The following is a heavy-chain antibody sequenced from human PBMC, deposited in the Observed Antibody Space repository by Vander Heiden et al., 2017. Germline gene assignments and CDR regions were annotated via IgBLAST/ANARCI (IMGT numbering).Heavy chain of an antibody. Sequence: EVQLVASGGGLVQPGGSLRLSCAASGFTFSTFWMHWVRQVPGKGPVWVSRINGEQSSTLYADSVKGRFTISRDNAKTTLYLQRNSLRVEDTAVYYCARRDPGGGFLDYWGQGILVTVSS. CDR2: INGEQSST. J-gene: IGHJ4*02. D-gene: IGHD2-15*01. CDR1: GFTFSTFW. CDR3: ARRDPGGGFLDY. V-gene: IGHV3-74*01.